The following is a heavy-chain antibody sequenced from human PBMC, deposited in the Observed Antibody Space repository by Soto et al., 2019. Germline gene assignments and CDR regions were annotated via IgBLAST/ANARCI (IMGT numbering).Heavy chain of an antibody. CDR3: AREVVPAAMGAGY. CDR2: IWYDGSNK. CDR1: GFTFSSYG. J-gene: IGHJ4*02. Sequence: SGGSLRLSCAASGFTFSSYGMHWVRQAPGKGLEWVAVIWYDGSNKYYADSVKGRFTISRDNSKNTLYLQMNSLRAEDTAVYYCAREVVPAAMGAGYWGQGTLVTVSS. D-gene: IGHD2-2*01. V-gene: IGHV3-33*01.